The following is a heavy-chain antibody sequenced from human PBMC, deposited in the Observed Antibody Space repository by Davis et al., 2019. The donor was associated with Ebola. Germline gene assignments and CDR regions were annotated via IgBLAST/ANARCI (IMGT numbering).Heavy chain of an antibody. V-gene: IGHV4-31*03. CDR3: ARDQEDIVVVPAASTVGHYYYYYMDV. CDR1: GGSISSGGYY. D-gene: IGHD2-2*01. Sequence: SETLSLTCTVSGGSISSGGYYWSWIRQHPGKGLVWIGYIYYSGSTYYNPSLKSRVTISVDTSKNQFSLKLSSVTAADTAVYYCARDQEDIVVVPAASTVGHYYYYYMDVWDKGTTVTVSS. CDR2: IYYSGST. J-gene: IGHJ6*03.